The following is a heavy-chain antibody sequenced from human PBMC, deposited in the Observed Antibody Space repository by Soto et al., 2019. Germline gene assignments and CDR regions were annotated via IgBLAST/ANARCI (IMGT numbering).Heavy chain of an antibody. Sequence: QVQLVQSGAEVKKPGASVKVSCEASGYTFTSYGISWVRQAPGQGLEWMGWISTYNGNTNYAQKFQGRVTLTTDTYTSTAYMDLRNLRSDDTAVYYCAKDNEQWLVDDWGQGTLVTVSS. V-gene: IGHV1-18*01. CDR1: GYTFTSYG. CDR3: AKDNEQWLVDD. CDR2: ISTYNGNT. J-gene: IGHJ4*02. D-gene: IGHD6-19*01.